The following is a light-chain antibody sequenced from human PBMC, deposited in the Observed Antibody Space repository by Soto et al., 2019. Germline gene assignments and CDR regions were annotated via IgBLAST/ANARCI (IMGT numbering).Light chain of an antibody. CDR2: DVS. CDR3: SSHTRTGTLV. V-gene: IGLV2-14*03. Sequence: QSALTQPASVSGSPGQSITISCTGTSSDVGYYNYVSWYQQHPGKAPKVMIYDVSDRPSGVSDRFSGSKSGNTASLTISGLQAEDEADFYCSSHTRTGTLVFGTGTKLTVL. CDR1: SSDVGYYNY. J-gene: IGLJ1*01.